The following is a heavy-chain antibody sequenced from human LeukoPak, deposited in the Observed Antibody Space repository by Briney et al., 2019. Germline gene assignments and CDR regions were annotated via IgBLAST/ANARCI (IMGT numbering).Heavy chain of an antibody. CDR3: ARSGALKYYYDSSDYPVGYYFDY. D-gene: IGHD3-22*01. Sequence: GESLKISCKGSGYSFTNYWIGWVRQLPGKGLEWMAIIYPGDSGSRYSPSFQGQVTISADKSNDTAYLHWSSLQASDTAMYYCARSGALKYYYDSSDYPVGYYFDYWGQGTLVTVSS. V-gene: IGHV5-51*01. CDR1: GYSFTNYW. CDR2: IYPGDSGS. J-gene: IGHJ4*02.